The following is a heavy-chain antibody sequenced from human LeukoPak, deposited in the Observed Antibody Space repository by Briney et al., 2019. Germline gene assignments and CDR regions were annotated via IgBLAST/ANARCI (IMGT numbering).Heavy chain of an antibody. CDR2: INHSGST. CDR1: GASMSSNY. D-gene: IGHD2-2*02. J-gene: IGHJ4*02. V-gene: IGHV4-34*01. Sequence: SETLSLTCNVSGASMSSNYWSWIRQPPGKGREWIGEINHSGSTNYNPSLKSRVTISVDTSKNQFSLKLSSVTAADTAVYYCVISGGLYGRQRRAYFDYWGQGTLVTVSS. CDR3: VISGGLYGRQRRAYFDY.